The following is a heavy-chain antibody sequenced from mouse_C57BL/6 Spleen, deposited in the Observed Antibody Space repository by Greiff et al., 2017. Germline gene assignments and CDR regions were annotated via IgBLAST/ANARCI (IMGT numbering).Heavy chain of an antibody. Sequence: EVMLVESGGGLVQSGRSLRLSCATSGFTFSDFYMEWVRQAPGKGLEWIAASRNKANDYTTEYSASVKGRFIVSRDTSQSILYLQMNALRAEDTAIYYCARDAGYYGSSSYFDVWGTGTTVTVSS. CDR1: GFTFSDFY. J-gene: IGHJ1*03. D-gene: IGHD1-1*01. V-gene: IGHV7-1*01. CDR3: ARDAGYYGSSSYFDV. CDR2: SRNKANDYTT.